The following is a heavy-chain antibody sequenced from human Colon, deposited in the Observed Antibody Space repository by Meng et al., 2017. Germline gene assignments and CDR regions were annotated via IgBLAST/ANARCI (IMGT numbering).Heavy chain of an antibody. CDR3: ARGYRGSTYFAY. CDR1: GDSVTTTLSS. D-gene: IGHD3-16*01. Sequence: QLQLQESGSRLVKPSQTLSLICAVSGDSVTTTLSSWSWIRQSPGKGLEWIGNIYDNGYTYYSPSLRSRVTISVDRSNNQFSLNLNSVTAADTAVYVCARGYRGSTYFAYWGQGILVTVSS. CDR2: IYDNGYT. J-gene: IGHJ4*02. V-gene: IGHV4-30-2*06.